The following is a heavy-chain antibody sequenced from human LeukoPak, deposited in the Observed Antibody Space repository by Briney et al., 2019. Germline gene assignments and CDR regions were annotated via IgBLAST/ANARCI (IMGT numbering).Heavy chain of an antibody. V-gene: IGHV3-7*01. D-gene: IGHD3-22*01. CDR3: ARDHHRRHYDSQARDTFDI. J-gene: IGHJ3*02. CDR1: GFTFTTYW. Sequence: GGSLRLSCAASGFTFTTYWMSWVRQVPGKGLEWVANIKQDGSEKYYLDPVKGRFTISRDNAQNSLFLQMNSLRADDTAVYYCARDHHRRHYDSQARDTFDIWGQGTMVTVSS. CDR2: IKQDGSEK.